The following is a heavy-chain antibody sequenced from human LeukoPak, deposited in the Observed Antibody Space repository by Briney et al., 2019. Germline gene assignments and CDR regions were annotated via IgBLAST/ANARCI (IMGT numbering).Heavy chain of an antibody. CDR2: ISAYNGNT. CDR1: GYTFTSYG. V-gene: IGHV1-18*01. J-gene: IGHJ4*02. Sequence: GASVKVSCKASGYTFTSYGISWVQQAPGQGLEWMGWISAYNGNTNYAQKLQGRVTMTTDTSTSTAYMELRSLRSDDTAVYYCARDWVRNYYGSGDFDYWGQGTLVTVSS. CDR3: ARDWVRNYYGSGDFDY. D-gene: IGHD3-10*01.